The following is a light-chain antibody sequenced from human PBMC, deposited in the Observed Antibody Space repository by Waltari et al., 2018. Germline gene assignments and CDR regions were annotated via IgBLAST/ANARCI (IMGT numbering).Light chain of an antibody. J-gene: IGLJ3*02. CDR3: QSHDKILSAWV. CDR2: ANT. V-gene: IGLV1-40*01. Sequence: QSVLTQPPSVSGAPGQRVTVSCPGSTSNTGPGYDVQWYQQFPGRAPKLVIYANTYRPSGVPDRFSATKSGSSASLAITGLQAEDEADYYCQSHDKILSAWVFGGGTKLTVL. CDR1: TSNTGPGYD.